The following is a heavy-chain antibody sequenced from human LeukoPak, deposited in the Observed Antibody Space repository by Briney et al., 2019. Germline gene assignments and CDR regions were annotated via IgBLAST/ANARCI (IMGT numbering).Heavy chain of an antibody. D-gene: IGHD7-27*01. CDR3: AIQPWGSGNNWYFDL. Sequence: GASVKGSCKASGYTFTAYYIHWVRQAPGQGLEWMGWISPNSGGTDYAQKVKGRVTMTRDTCISTTYVELSSLTSDDTAVYYCAIQPWGSGNNWYFDLWGRGTLVTVSS. CDR2: ISPNSGGT. CDR1: GYTFTAYY. V-gene: IGHV1-2*02. J-gene: IGHJ2*01.